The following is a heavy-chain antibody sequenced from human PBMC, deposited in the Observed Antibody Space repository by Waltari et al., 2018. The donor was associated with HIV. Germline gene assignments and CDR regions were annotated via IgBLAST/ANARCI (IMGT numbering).Heavy chain of an antibody. CDR2: INYDGRIT. CDR3: ARDEPLGIGDRRGFDI. V-gene: IGHV3-74*01. D-gene: IGHD6-6*01. J-gene: IGHJ3*02. CDR1: GLTLSNYW. Sequence: EVQLVESGGGLVQPGGSLRLSCAASGLTLSNYWMHWVRQVPGKGLVWVSRINYDGRITNYADSVRGRFTISRDSAKNTLYLQMNSLSAEDTAVYYCARDEPLGIGDRRGFDIWGQGTMVTVSS.